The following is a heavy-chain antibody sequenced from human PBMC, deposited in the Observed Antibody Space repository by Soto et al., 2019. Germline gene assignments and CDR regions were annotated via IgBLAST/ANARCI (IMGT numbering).Heavy chain of an antibody. D-gene: IGHD3-22*01. J-gene: IGHJ6*02. CDR2: IIPSFGTA. V-gene: IGHV1-69*06. Sequence: SVKVSCKASGGTFSSYAISWVRQAPGQGLEWMGGIIPSFGTANYAQKFQGRVTITADKSTSTAYMELSSLRSEDTAVYYCARGRYYYDSSGPPAWDYYYYGMDVWGQGTTVTVSS. CDR1: GGTFSSYA. CDR3: ARGRYYYDSSGPPAWDYYYYGMDV.